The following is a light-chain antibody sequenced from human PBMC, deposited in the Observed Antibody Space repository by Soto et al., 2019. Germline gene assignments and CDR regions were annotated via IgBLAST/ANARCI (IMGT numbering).Light chain of an antibody. CDR2: AAS. CDR1: QCIGIY. Sequence: DIQMTQSPSSLSASLGDRVTITCRASQCIGIYLAWFQQRPGKVPKLLIYAASTLQSGVPSRFSGSGSGTEFTLTISSLQPEDVATYYCQKYNSAPLTFGGGTRVEIK. J-gene: IGKJ4*01. V-gene: IGKV1-27*01. CDR3: QKYNSAPLT.